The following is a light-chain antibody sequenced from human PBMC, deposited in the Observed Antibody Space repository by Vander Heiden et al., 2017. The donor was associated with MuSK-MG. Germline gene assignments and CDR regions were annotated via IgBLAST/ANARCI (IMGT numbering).Light chain of an antibody. V-gene: IGKV1-5*01. J-gene: IGKJ1*01. CDR3: QQDNSYSRT. Sequence: DIQMTQSPSTLSASVGDRVTITCRARQSISSWLAWYQQKPGKAPKLLIYDASSLESGVPSRFSGSGSGTEFTLTISSLQPDDFATYYCQQDNSYSRTFGQGTKVEIK. CDR2: DAS. CDR1: QSISSW.